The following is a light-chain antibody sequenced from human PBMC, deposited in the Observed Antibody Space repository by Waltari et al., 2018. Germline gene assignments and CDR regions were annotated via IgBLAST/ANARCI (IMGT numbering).Light chain of an antibody. CDR2: GKN. CDR1: SLRSYY. J-gene: IGLJ2*01. V-gene: IGLV3-19*01. CDR3: NSRDSSGNHLVV. Sequence: SSELTQDPAVSVALGQTVRIPCQGASLRSYYASWYQQKPGQAPVLVIYGKNNRPSGIPDRFSGSSSGNTASLTITGAQAEDEADYYCNSRDSSGNHLVVFGGGTKLTVL.